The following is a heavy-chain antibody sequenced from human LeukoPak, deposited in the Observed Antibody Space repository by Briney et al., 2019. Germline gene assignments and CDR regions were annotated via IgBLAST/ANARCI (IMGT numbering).Heavy chain of an antibody. Sequence: GGSLRLSCAASGFTFSSYAMSWVRQAPGKGLEWVSSISGSGGSTYYADSAKGRFTISRDNSKNTLYLQMNSLRAEDTAVYYCAKSPLDRKWQLAPRPVWSQGTLVTVSS. CDR3: AKSPLDRKWQLAPRPV. CDR2: ISGSGGST. V-gene: IGHV3-23*01. D-gene: IGHD1-26*01. J-gene: IGHJ4*02. CDR1: GFTFSSYA.